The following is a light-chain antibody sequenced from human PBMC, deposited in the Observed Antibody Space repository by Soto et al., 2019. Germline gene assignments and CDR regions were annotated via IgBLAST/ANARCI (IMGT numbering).Light chain of an antibody. CDR2: GTS. J-gene: IGLJ2*01. CDR1: GSNIGLGYD. V-gene: IGLV1-40*01. Sequence: QPVLTQPPSLSGAPGQRVTISCTGSGSNIGLGYDVHWYQQLPGTAPKLLIYGTSVRPSGVPDRFSGSKSGASASLAITGLQAEDEADYYCQSYDSNLSGVVFGGGTKLTVL. CDR3: QSYDSNLSGVV.